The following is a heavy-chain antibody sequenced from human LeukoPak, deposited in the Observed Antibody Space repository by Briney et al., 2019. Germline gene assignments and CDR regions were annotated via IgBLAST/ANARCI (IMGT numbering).Heavy chain of an antibody. Sequence: PGGPLRLSCVASGITFSSSWMSWVRQAPGKGLEWVANIKPDGSVKYYADSVKGRFTISRDNAENSLYLHMDSLRADDTAVYYCAKMEGQRLYDYCMDVWGRGTTVTVSS. CDR2: IKPDGSVK. CDR3: AKMEGQRLYDYCMDV. J-gene: IGHJ6*03. CDR1: GITFSSSW. D-gene: IGHD2-8*01. V-gene: IGHV3-7*03.